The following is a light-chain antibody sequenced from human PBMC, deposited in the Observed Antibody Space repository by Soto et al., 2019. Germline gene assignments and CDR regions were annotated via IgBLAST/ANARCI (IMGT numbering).Light chain of an antibody. Sequence: ETVLTQSPATLSLSPGERATLSCRASQSISNYLAWYQHKPGQAPRLLIYDASNWATGIPARFSGSGSGTDFTLTISSLEPEDFAVYYCQQRSNWPLFGGGTKVEIE. CDR2: DAS. V-gene: IGKV3-11*01. J-gene: IGKJ4*01. CDR3: QQRSNWPL. CDR1: QSISNY.